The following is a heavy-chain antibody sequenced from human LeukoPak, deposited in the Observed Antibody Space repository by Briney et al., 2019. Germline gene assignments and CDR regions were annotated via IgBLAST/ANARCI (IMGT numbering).Heavy chain of an antibody. CDR1: GYSFSSYW. J-gene: IGHJ4*02. Sequence: GESLKISCKGSGYSFSSYWFAWVRQMPGKGLEWVGIIYPGDSDTRYSPSFQGQVTISADKSISTAYLQWSSLKASDTAMYYCARPAYSSSSLFDYWGQGTLVTVSS. V-gene: IGHV5-51*01. D-gene: IGHD6-6*01. CDR2: IYPGDSDT. CDR3: ARPAYSSSSLFDY.